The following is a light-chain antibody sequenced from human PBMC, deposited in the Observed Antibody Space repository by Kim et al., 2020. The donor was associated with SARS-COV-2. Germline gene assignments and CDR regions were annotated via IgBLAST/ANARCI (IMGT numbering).Light chain of an antibody. Sequence: PGKTARINCGGRSIGSKSVPWYQQKPGQAPVLVISYDSDRPSGIPERFSGSNSGNTATLTINRVETEDEADYYCQVWDSSSDHRVVFGGGTQLTVL. V-gene: IGLV3-21*04. CDR3: QVWDSSSDHRVV. CDR2: YDS. J-gene: IGLJ2*01. CDR1: SIGSKS.